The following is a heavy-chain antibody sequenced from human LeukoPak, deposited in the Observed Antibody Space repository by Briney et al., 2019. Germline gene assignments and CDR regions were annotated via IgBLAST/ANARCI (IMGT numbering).Heavy chain of an antibody. V-gene: IGHV3-74*01. J-gene: IGHJ4*02. CDR1: GFTFSSYW. CDR2: INSDGSST. Sequence: GGSLRLSCAASGFTFSSYWMHWVRQAPGKGLVWVSRINSDGSSTSYADSVKGRFTISRDNAKNTLYLQMNSLRAEDTAVYYCARDGCLWGGDCYSSPFDYWGQGTLVTVSS. CDR3: ARDGCLWGGDCYSSPFDY. D-gene: IGHD2-21*02.